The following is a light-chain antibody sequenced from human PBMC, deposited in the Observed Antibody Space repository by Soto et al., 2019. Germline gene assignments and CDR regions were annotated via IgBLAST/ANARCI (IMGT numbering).Light chain of an antibody. CDR1: SSNIGSNY. J-gene: IGLJ2*01. CDR2: RNN. CDR3: AAWDDSLSGLYVV. V-gene: IGLV1-47*01. Sequence: QSVLTQPPSAPGTPGQRVTISCSGSSSNIGSNYVYWYQQLPGTAPKLLIYRNNQRPSGVPDRFSGSKSGTSASLAISGLRSEDEADYYCAAWDDSLSGLYVVFGGGTKLTVL.